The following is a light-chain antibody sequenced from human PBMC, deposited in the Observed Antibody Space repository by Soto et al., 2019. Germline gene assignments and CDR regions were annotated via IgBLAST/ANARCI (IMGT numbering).Light chain of an antibody. CDR2: WAS. J-gene: IGKJ1*01. CDR3: QQYYSTPRT. V-gene: IGKV4-1*01. CDR1: QTVLDSSNNKDY. Sequence: DIVMTQSPDSLAVSLGERATINCKSNQTVLDSSNNKDYLTWYQQKPGQPPKLLFYWASTREFGVPDRFSGSGSGTDFTLTISSLQAEDVALYYCQQYYSTPRTFGHGTAVEIK.